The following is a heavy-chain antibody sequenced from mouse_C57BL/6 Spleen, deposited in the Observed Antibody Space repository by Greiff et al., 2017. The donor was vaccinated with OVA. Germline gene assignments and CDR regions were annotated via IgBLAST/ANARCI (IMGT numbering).Heavy chain of an antibody. J-gene: IGHJ4*01. CDR3: ARRLSYDYDAMDY. V-gene: IGHV1-80*01. D-gene: IGHD6-5*01. Sequence: QVQLQQSGAELVKPGASVKISCKASGYAFSSYWMNWVKQRPGTGLEWIGQIYPGDGDTNYHGKFKGKATLTADKSSSTAYMQLSSLTSEDSAVYVCARRLSYDYDAMDYGGQGTSVTVSS. CDR2: IYPGDGDT. CDR1: GYAFSSYW.